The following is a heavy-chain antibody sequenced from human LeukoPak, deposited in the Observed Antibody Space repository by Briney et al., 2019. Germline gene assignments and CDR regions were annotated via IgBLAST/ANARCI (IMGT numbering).Heavy chain of an antibody. V-gene: IGHV4-59*12. CDR2: IYYSGST. CDR3: ARGIAARRPQYYYGMDV. CDR1: GGSISSYY. Sequence: SETLSLTCTVSGGSISSYYRSWIRQPPGKGLEWIGYIYYSGSTNYNPSLKSRVTISVDTSKNQFSLKLSSVTAADTAVYYCARGIAARRPQYYYGMDVWGQGTTVTVSS. D-gene: IGHD6-6*01. J-gene: IGHJ6*02.